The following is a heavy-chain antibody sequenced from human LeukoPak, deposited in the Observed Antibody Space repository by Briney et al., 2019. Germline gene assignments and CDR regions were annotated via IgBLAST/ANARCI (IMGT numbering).Heavy chain of an antibody. CDR3: TRHTGYYDSSGYYYFDY. J-gene: IGHJ4*02. CDR2: IRSKANSYAT. CDR1: GFTFSGSA. D-gene: IGHD3-22*01. V-gene: IGHV3-73*01. Sequence: PGGSLRLSCAAYGFTFSGSAMHWVRQASGKGLEWVGRIRSKANSYATAYAASVKGRFTISRDDSKDTAYLQMNSLKTEDTAVYYCTRHTGYYDSSGYYYFDYWGQGTLVTVSS.